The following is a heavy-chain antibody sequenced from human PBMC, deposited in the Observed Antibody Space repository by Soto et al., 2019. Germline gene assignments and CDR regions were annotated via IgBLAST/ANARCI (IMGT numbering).Heavy chain of an antibody. V-gene: IGHV4-34*01. D-gene: IGHD3-10*01. CDR3: ARDIITVIGGEIYYYFGMDV. J-gene: IGHJ6*02. Sequence: SETLSLTCAVNGGSFREYYWSWLHQPPGKGLEWIGEINQSGTTHYNPSLKRRINISIDTSKNQFSLNLTSVTAADTATYYCARDIITVIGGEIYYYFGMDVWGQGTTVTVYS. CDR1: GGSFREYY. CDR2: INQSGTT.